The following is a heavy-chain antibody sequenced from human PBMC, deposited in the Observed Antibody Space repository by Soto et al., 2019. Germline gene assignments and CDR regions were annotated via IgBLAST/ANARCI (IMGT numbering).Heavy chain of an antibody. D-gene: IGHD5-18*01. CDR2: IYYSGNT. J-gene: IGHJ4*02. CDR3: ARGGGYSNPYNFDY. Sequence: SETLSLTCTVSGGSISTYYWSWIRQPPGKGLEWIGYIYYSGNTNYNPSLKSRVTISEDTSKKQFSLKLSSVTAADTAVYYCARGGGYSNPYNFDYWGQGTLVTVSS. V-gene: IGHV4-59*01. CDR1: GGSISTYY.